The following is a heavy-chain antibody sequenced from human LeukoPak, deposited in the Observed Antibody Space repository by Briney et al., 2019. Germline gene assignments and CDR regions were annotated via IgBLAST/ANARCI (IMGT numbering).Heavy chain of an antibody. V-gene: IGHV3-33*01. CDR3: ARVDEHQALDY. J-gene: IGHJ4*02. D-gene: IGHD2-2*01. Sequence: GGSLRLSCAASGFTFSSYGMHWVRQAPGKGLEWVAVIWYDGSNKYYADSVKGRFTISRDNSKNTPYLQMNSLRAEDTAVYYCARVDEHQALDYWGQGTLVTVSS. CDR1: GFTFSSYG. CDR2: IWYDGSNK.